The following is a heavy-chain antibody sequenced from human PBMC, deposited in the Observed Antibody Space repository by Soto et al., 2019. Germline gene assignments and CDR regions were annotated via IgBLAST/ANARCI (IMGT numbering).Heavy chain of an antibody. Sequence: QVQLVESGGGLVKPGESLRLSCAASGFTFSDFYISWIRQAPGKGLEWLSYISSSGNTIYYADSVRGRFTISRDNAKNSLYLQMNSLRAEDTAVYYCARDSTDYDYIWGSYQSGFDYWGQGTLVTVSS. CDR2: ISSSGNTI. V-gene: IGHV3-11*01. CDR1: GFTFSDFY. CDR3: ARDSTDYDYIWGSYQSGFDY. J-gene: IGHJ4*02. D-gene: IGHD3-16*02.